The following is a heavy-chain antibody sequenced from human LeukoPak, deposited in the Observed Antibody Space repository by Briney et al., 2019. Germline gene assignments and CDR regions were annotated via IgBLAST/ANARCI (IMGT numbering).Heavy chain of an antibody. CDR2: IYYSGST. V-gene: IGHV4-39*07. CDR1: GGSISSNSYY. J-gene: IGHJ6*03. D-gene: IGHD3-9*01. CDR3: ARVRYFDWPLYYYYYMDV. Sequence: SETLSLTCTVSGGSISSNSYYWGWIRQPPGKGLEWIGSIYYSGSTYYNPSLKSRVTISVDTSKNQFSLKLSSVTAADTAVYYCARVRYFDWPLYYYYYMDVWGKGTTVTVSS.